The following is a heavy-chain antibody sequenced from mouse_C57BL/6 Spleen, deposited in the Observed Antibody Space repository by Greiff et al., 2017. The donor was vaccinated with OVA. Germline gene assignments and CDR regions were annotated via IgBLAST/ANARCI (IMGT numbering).Heavy chain of an antibody. D-gene: IGHD2-5*01. CDR3: ARRSLYYSNYDAMDY. CDR1: GFTFSSYT. J-gene: IGHJ4*01. CDR2: ISGGGGNT. V-gene: IGHV5-9*01. Sequence: EVKLVESGGGLVKPGGSLKLSCAASGFTFSSYTMSWVRQTPEKRLEWVATISGGGGNTYYPDSVKGRFTISRANAKNTLYLQMSSLRSEDTALYYCARRSLYYSNYDAMDYWGQGTSVTVSS.